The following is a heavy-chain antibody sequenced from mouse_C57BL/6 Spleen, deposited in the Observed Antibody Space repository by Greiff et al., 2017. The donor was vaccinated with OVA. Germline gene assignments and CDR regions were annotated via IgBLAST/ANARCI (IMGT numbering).Heavy chain of an antibody. CDR3: ARGDGYDGSAMDY. Sequence: QVQLQQPGAELVRPGTSVKLSCKASGYTFTSYWMHWVKQRPGQGLEWIGVIDPSDSYTNYNQKFKGKATLTVDTSSSTAYMQLSSLTSEDSAVYYCARGDGYDGSAMDYWGQGTSVTVSS. J-gene: IGHJ4*01. V-gene: IGHV1-59*01. D-gene: IGHD2-2*01. CDR1: GYTFTSYW. CDR2: IDPSDSYT.